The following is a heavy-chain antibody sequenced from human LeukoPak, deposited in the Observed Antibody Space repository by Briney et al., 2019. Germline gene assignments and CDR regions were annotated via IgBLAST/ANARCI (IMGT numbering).Heavy chain of an antibody. V-gene: IGHV3-11*04. CDR2: ISSSGSTI. J-gene: IGHJ6*04. CDR1: GGSFSDYY. D-gene: IGHD3-10*02. CDR3: AELGITMIGGV. Sequence: SPSETLSLTCAVYGGSFSDYYWSWIRQPPGKGLEWVSYISSSGSTIYYADSVKGRFTISRDNAKNSLYLQMNSLRAEDTAVYYCAELGITMIGGVWGKGTTVTISS.